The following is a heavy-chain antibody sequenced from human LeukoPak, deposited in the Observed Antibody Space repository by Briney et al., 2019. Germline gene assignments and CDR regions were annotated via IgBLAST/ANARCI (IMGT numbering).Heavy chain of an antibody. J-gene: IGHJ4*02. CDR2: IYPGDSDT. Sequence: GESLKISCKGSGYNFPAYWIGSVRKMPGKGLEWMGMIYPGDSDTRYSPAVQGQVTISADKSSSTAYLQWSSLKASDTAMYYCAREGTYYVSSGYYASFGYWGQGTLVTVSS. D-gene: IGHD3-22*01. CDR3: AREGTYYVSSGYYASFGY. CDR1: GYNFPAYW. V-gene: IGHV5-51*01.